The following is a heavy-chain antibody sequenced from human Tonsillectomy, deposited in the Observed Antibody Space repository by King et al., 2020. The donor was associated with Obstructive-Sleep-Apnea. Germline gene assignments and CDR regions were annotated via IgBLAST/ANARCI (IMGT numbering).Heavy chain of an antibody. J-gene: IGHJ4*02. CDR1: GYSFTSYW. CDR2: IDPSYSYT. Sequence: QLVQSGAEVKKPGESLRISCKGSGYSFTSYWISWVRQMPGKGLEWMGRIDPSYSYTNYSPSFQGHVTIIADKSISTAFLQWRSLKASDTAMYYCARTDSNSWACSFDYWGQGTLVTVSS. D-gene: IGHD6-13*01. V-gene: IGHV5-10-1*01. CDR3: ARTDSNSWACSFDY.